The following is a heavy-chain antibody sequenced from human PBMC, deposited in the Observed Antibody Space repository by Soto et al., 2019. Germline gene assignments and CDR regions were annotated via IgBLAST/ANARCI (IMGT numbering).Heavy chain of an antibody. D-gene: IGHD1-26*01. V-gene: IGHV3-48*02. J-gene: IGHJ6*02. CDR2: ITSDSTTI. Sequence: EVQMVEAGGGLVQPGESLRLSCAASGFSFSSHSMTWVRQAPGKGLEGVSYITSDSTTIYYADSMQCRFIISRDKAKKSQYLQMNSLRDEDTAVYYFGRSKLVEWVFINIDVYHMDVGGQGTTVTVSS. CDR3: GRSKLVEWVFINIDVYHMDV. CDR1: GFSFSSHS.